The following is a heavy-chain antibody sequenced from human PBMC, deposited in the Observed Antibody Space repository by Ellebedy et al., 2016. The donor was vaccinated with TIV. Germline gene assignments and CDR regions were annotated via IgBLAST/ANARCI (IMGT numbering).Heavy chain of an antibody. CDR1: GDSISSSGYF. J-gene: IGHJ5*02. V-gene: IGHV4-39*01. CDR2: IYYGGST. D-gene: IGHD2-2*01. Sequence: SETLSLTXTVSGDSISSSGYFWGWIRQPPGEGLEWIASIYYGGSTYCNPSLKSRLTISVDTSKNQFSLKVTSVTAADTAVYYCARLHCSTTDPRLNWFDPWGQGTLVTVSS. CDR3: ARLHCSTTDPRLNWFDP.